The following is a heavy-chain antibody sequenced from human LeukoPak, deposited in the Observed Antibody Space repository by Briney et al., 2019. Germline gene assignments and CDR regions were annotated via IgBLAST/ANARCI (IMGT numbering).Heavy chain of an antibody. Sequence: GGSLRLSCAASGFTFSRNWMTWVRQAPGKGLEWVSYISSSGSTIYYGDSVKGRFTISRDNAKNSLYLQMNSLRAEDTAVYYCARVDLWSGYRLYYFDYWGQGTLVTVSS. CDR3: ARVDLWSGYRLYYFDY. V-gene: IGHV3-48*01. CDR2: ISSSGSTI. D-gene: IGHD3-3*01. J-gene: IGHJ4*02. CDR1: GFTFSRNW.